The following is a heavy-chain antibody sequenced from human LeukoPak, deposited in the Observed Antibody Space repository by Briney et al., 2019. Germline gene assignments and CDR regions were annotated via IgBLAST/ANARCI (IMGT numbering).Heavy chain of an antibody. D-gene: IGHD6-19*01. V-gene: IGHV3-33*06. CDR2: MWADGYTY. J-gene: IGHJ5*02. CDR1: GFTFNDYG. CDR3: AKKGGTGWSENWFDA. Sequence: PGRTLRLSCAASGFTFNDYGMHWVRQAPGKGLEWVAIMWADGYTYHYADSVRGRFTVSRDNSKNTVYLQMNSLEAEDTAVYHCAKKGGTGWSENWFDAWGQGTLVTVSS.